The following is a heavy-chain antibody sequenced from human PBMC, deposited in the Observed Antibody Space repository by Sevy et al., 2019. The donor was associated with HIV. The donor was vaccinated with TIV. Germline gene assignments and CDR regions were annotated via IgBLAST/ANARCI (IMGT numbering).Heavy chain of an antibody. Sequence: GGSLRLSCAASGFTFSSYAMTWVHQAPGKGLEWVSGISASGASTYYADSVKGRFTISRDNSKNTLYRQINSRRAEDTAVYYCAKLSCSDGNCFSIDYWGQGTLVTVSS. V-gene: IGHV3-23*01. CDR1: GFTFSSYA. CDR2: ISASGAST. CDR3: AKLSCSDGNCFSIDY. D-gene: IGHD2-15*01. J-gene: IGHJ4*02.